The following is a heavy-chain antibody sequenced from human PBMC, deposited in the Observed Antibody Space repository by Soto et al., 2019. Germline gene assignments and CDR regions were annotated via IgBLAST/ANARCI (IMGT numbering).Heavy chain of an antibody. CDR1: GGSISSGDYS. CDR3: ARGINARLFHY. D-gene: IGHD3-22*01. CDR2: IYYSGST. Sequence: SETLSLTFTVSGGSISSGDYSWSWIRQPPGKGLEWIGYIYYSGSTYYNPSLKSRVTISVDTSKNQFSLKLSSVTAADTAVYYCARGINARLFHYGGQGTLVTVSS. J-gene: IGHJ4*02. V-gene: IGHV4-30-4*01.